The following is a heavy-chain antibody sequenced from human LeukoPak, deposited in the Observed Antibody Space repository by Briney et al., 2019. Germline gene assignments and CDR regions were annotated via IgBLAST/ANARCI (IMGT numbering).Heavy chain of an antibody. CDR1: GFTFSSYG. Sequence: GGSLRLSCAASGFTFSSYGMHWVRQAPGKGLEWVAFIRYDGSNKYYADSVKGRFTISRDNSKNTLYLQMNSLKAEDTAVYYCAKDAAPGMGKLDYWGQGTLVTVSS. V-gene: IGHV3-30*02. CDR3: AKDAAPGMGKLDY. J-gene: IGHJ4*02. CDR2: IRYDGSNK. D-gene: IGHD3-10*01.